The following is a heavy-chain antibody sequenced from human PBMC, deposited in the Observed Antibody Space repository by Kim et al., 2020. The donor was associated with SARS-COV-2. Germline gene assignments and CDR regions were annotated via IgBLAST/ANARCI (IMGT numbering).Heavy chain of an antibody. J-gene: IGHJ5*02. D-gene: IGHD3-10*01. CDR1: GDSVSSNSAA. Sequence: SQTLSLTCAISGDSVSSNSAAWNWIRQSPSRGLEWLGRTYYRSKWYNDYAVSVKSRITINPDTSKNQFSLQLNSVTPEDTAVYYCARGGERRLLWFGANWFDPWGQGTLVTVSS. V-gene: IGHV6-1*01. CDR3: ARGGERRLLWFGANWFDP. CDR2: TYYRSKWYN.